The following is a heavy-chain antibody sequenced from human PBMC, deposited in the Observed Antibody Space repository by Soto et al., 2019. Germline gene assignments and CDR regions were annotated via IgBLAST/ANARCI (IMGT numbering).Heavy chain of an antibody. D-gene: IGHD6-6*01. V-gene: IGHV1-8*01. Sequence: ASVKVSCKASGYTFTSYDINWVRQATGQGLEWMGWMNPNSGNTGYAQKFQGRVTMTRNTSISTAYMELSSLRSEDTAVYYCARGQEQLGWEDIWGQGTMVTVSS. J-gene: IGHJ3*02. CDR2: MNPNSGNT. CDR1: GYTFTSYD. CDR3: ARGQEQLGWEDI.